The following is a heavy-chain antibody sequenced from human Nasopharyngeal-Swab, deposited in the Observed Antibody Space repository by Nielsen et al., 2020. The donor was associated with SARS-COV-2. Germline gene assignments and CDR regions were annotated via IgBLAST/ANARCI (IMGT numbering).Heavy chain of an antibody. D-gene: IGHD4-17*01. Sequence: ASVTVSCKASGYTFTSYDINWVRQATGQGLEWMGWMNPNSGNTGYAQKFQGRVTMTRNTSISTAYMELSSLRSEDTAVYYCARGREAVTTYYYYYGMDVWGQGTTVTVSS. CDR2: MNPNSGNT. V-gene: IGHV1-8*01. CDR1: GYTFTSYD. CDR3: ARGREAVTTYYYYYGMDV. J-gene: IGHJ6*02.